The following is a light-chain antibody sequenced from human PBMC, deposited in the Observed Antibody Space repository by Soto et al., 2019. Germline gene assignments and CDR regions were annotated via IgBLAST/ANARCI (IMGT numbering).Light chain of an antibody. J-gene: IGKJ1*01. CDR1: QSISSW. CDR2: DAS. CDR3: QQYNSYPCT. V-gene: IGKV1-5*01. Sequence: DIQMTQSPSTLSASVGDRVTITCRASQSISSWLAWYQQKPGKAPKLLIYDASSLESGVQSRFSGSGSGTEFTLTISCLQPDDFATYYCQQYNSYPCTFGQGTKVEIK.